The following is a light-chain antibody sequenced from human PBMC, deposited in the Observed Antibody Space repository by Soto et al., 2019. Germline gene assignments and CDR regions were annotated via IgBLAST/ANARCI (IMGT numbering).Light chain of an antibody. J-gene: IGKJ5*01. Sequence: EIVMTQSPTILSVSPGERATLSCRASQSVSSSYLAWYQQKPGQAPRLLIYGASSRATGIPDRFSGSGSGTDFTLTISRLEPEDFAVYYCQQYGSSPPITFGQGTRLEIK. CDR3: QQYGSSPPIT. CDR2: GAS. CDR1: QSVSSSY. V-gene: IGKV3-20*01.